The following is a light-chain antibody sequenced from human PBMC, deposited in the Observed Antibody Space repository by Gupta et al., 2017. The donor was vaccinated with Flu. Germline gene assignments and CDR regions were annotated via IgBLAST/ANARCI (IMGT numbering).Light chain of an antibody. CDR1: QSISSM. CDR3: QQYNNWPPGT. V-gene: IGKV3-15*01. CDR2: GAS. J-gene: IGKJ4*01. Sequence: EIVMTQSPAILSVSPGERATLSCRASQSISSMLAWYQQKPGQSPRLLIYGASTRATGIPARFSGSGSGTEFTLTISSLQSEDFGLYYCQQYNNWPPGTFGGGTKVEIK.